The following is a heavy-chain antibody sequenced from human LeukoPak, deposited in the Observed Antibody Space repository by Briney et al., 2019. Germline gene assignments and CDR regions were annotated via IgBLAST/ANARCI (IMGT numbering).Heavy chain of an antibody. CDR2: IYYSGST. J-gene: IGHJ4*02. CDR1: GGSISSYY. V-gene: IGHV4-59*08. D-gene: IGHD3-22*01. CDR3: ARQFRFRSGYYSEAAYYFDY. Sequence: SETLSLTCTVSGGSISSYYWSWIRQPPGKGLEWIGYIYYSGSTYYNPSLKSRVTISVDTSKNQFSLKLSSVTAADTAVYYCARQFRFRSGYYSEAAYYFDYWGQGTLVTVSS.